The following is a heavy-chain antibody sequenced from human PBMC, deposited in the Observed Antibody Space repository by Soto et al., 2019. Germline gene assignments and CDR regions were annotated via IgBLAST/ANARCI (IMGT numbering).Heavy chain of an antibody. D-gene: IGHD2-15*01. CDR2: IYPGDSDT. CDR3: ARHILGYCSGGSCYRPHAFDI. Sequence: GESLKISCKGSGYSFTSYWIGWVRQMPGKGLEWMGIIYPGDSDTRYSPSFEGQVCSSADKSISTAYLPWSSLKASDTAMYYCARHILGYCSGGSCYRPHAFDIWGQGTMVTVSS. CDR1: GYSFTSYW. J-gene: IGHJ3*02. V-gene: IGHV5-51*01.